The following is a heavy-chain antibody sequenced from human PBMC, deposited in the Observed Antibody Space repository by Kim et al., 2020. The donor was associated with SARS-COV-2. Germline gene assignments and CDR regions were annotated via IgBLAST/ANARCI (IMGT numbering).Heavy chain of an antibody. CDR2: VSYDGSNK. J-gene: IGHJ4*02. CDR3: AKDSSYRVYYFDY. CDR1: GFTFSDYG. D-gene: IGHD2-8*01. V-gene: IGHV3-30*18. Sequence: GGSLRLSCAASGFTFSDYGIHWVRQAPDKGLEWVALVSYDGSNKYYADSVKGRFSISRDNFKNTLYLQMNSLRAEDTAVYYCAKDSSYRVYYFDYWGQGTLVTVSS.